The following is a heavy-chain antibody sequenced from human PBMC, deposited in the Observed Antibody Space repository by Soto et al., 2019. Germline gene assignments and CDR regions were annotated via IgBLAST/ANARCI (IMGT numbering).Heavy chain of an antibody. J-gene: IGHJ4*02. V-gene: IGHV3-30*18. Sequence: GGSLRLSCAASGFTFSSYGMHWVRQAPGKGLEWVAVISYDGSNKYYADSVKGRFTISRDNSKNTLYLQMNSLRAEDTAVYYCAKDSVVVVLWQMDYWGQGTLVTVSS. CDR1: GFTFSSYG. CDR3: AKDSVVVVLWQMDY. CDR2: ISYDGSNK. D-gene: IGHD2-2*01.